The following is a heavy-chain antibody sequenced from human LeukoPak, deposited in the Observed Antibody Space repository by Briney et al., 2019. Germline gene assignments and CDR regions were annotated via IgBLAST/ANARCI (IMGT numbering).Heavy chain of an antibody. J-gene: IGHJ3*02. CDR3: ARDLLGYYGSSGYHLDI. Sequence: SETLSLTCTVSGGSISSYYWSWIRQPAGKGLEWIGRIYTSGSTNYNPSLRSRVTMSVDTSKNQFSLKLGSVTAADTAVYYCARDLLGYYGSSGYHLDIWGQGTMVTVSS. V-gene: IGHV4-4*07. CDR2: IYTSGST. CDR1: GGSISSYY. D-gene: IGHD3-22*01.